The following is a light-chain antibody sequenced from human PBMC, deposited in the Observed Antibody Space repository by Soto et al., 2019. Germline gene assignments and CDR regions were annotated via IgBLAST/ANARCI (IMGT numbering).Light chain of an antibody. CDR2: FAS. CDR1: HIVSNN. J-gene: IGKJ4*01. V-gene: IGKV3-15*01. Sequence: EVVMTQSPATLSVSPGEKATLSCRASHIVSNNLAWYQQKPGQAPRLLIYFASTRATGIPARFSGSGSGTEFTLTISSLQSEDFAVYYGQHYNKWPLTVGGGTKVETK. CDR3: QHYNKWPLT.